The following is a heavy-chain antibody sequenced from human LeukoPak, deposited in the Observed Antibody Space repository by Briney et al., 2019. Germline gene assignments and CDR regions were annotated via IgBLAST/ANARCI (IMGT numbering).Heavy chain of an antibody. CDR1: GYSIISGYY. Sequence: SETLSLTCTVSGYSIISGYYWGWIRPPPGKGLEWIGTIRHSATTYYNSSLKIRVTISMDLSKAQFSLKLTSVTAADPAVCYCARAEGEIYYRSGSNNWFDPWGQGTLVTVSS. CDR2: IRHSATT. D-gene: IGHD3-10*01. CDR3: ARAEGEIYYRSGSNNWFDP. V-gene: IGHV4-38-2*02. J-gene: IGHJ5*02.